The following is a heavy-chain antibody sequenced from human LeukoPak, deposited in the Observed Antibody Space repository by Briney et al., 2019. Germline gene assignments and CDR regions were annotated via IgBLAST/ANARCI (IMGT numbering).Heavy chain of an antibody. D-gene: IGHD1-26*01. CDR2: ISSSSSYI. CDR1: GFTFSSYS. J-gene: IGHJ3*02. Sequence: GGSLRLSCAASGFTFSSYSMNWVRQAPGKGLEWVSSISSSSSYIYYADSVKGRFTISRDNAKNSLYLQMNSLRAEDTAVYYCAKDQRQEPLDAFDIWGQGTMVTVSS. V-gene: IGHV3-21*04. CDR3: AKDQRQEPLDAFDI.